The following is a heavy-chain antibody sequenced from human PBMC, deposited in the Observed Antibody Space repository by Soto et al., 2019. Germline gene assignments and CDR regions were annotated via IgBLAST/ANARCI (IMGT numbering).Heavy chain of an antibody. CDR3: AKDGVGGVHDAFDI. CDR2: ISGSGTTT. J-gene: IGHJ3*02. CDR1: AFTSTNYV. D-gene: IGHD3-3*01. Sequence: GSLRLSCAASAFTSTNYVMNWVRQAPGKGLEWVSSISGSGTTTFYADSVKGRFIISRDNSKNTLYLQMNSLRAEDTALYYCAKDGVGGVHDAFDIWGQGTMVTVSS. V-gene: IGHV3-23*01.